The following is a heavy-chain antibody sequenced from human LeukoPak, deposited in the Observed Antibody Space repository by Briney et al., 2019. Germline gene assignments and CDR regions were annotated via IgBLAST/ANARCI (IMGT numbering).Heavy chain of an antibody. CDR1: GFIVSSYA. CDR3: ARQKQSHGNFDY. V-gene: IGHV3-13*01. CDR2: LGIAGDT. Sequence: GGSLRLSCAASGFIVSSYAMHWVRQPIGKGLEWVSALGIAGDTFYPGSVKGRFTISRENAKNPLYLQMNSLRAEDTAMYYCARQKQSHGNFDYWGQGTLVTVSS. J-gene: IGHJ4*02. D-gene: IGHD1-26*01.